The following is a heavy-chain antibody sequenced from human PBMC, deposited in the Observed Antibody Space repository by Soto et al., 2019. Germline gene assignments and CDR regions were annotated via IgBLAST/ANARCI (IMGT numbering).Heavy chain of an antibody. CDR2: INNSGTS. D-gene: IGHD3-22*01. V-gene: IGHV4-59*01. CDR3: ARDFYDSVGYTWFDS. CDR1: GDTSTSYY. Sequence: QVQLQESGPGLVKPSETLSLSCTVSGDTSTSYYWGWIRQAPGKGLEWIGHINNSGTSTHNSSLNGLVTISIDMSKKQVSLKLTSLTSADTAVYYCARDFYDSVGYTWFDSWSQGTLVTVSS. J-gene: IGHJ5*01.